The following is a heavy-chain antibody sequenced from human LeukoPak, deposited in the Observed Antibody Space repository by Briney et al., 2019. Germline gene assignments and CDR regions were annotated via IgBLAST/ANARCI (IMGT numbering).Heavy chain of an antibody. J-gene: IGHJ4*02. D-gene: IGHD3-10*01. Sequence: AGGSLRLSCAASGFIFSSYAMSWVRPAPGKGLEWVSGISSSGGTTYYADSVKGRFTISRDNSKNTLYLQMSSLRVDDTAVYYCAKDLPYGSDYWGQGTLVTVSS. CDR3: AKDLPYGSDY. CDR1: GFIFSSYA. CDR2: ISSSGGTT. V-gene: IGHV3-23*01.